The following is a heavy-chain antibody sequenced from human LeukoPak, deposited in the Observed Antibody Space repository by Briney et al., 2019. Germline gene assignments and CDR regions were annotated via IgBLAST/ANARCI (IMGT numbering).Heavy chain of an antibody. V-gene: IGHV1-2*02. CDR1: GYTFTGHY. CDR2: INANNGAT. J-gene: IGHJ4*02. Sequence: ASVTVSCKTSGYTFTGHYIHWVRQAPGQGLEWMGWINANNGATHCAQKFQDRVTMTRDTSISTAYMELSRLRSDDTAVYYCARPSSTDYVWGQGTQVTVSS. D-gene: IGHD2-2*01. CDR3: ARPSSTDYV.